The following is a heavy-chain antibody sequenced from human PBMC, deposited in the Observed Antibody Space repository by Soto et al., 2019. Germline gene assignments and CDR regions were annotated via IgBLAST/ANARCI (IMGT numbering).Heavy chain of an antibody. V-gene: IGHV3-30-3*01. CDR3: ASGISITIFGSGDY. D-gene: IGHD3-3*01. CDR1: GFTFSSYA. CDR2: ISYDGSNK. Sequence: QVQLVESGGGVVQPGRSLRLSCAASGFTFSSYAMHWVRQAPGKGLEWVAVISYDGSNKYYADSVKGRFTISRDNSKNTLYLQMNSLRAEDTAVYYCASGISITIFGSGDYWGQGTLVTVSS. J-gene: IGHJ4*02.